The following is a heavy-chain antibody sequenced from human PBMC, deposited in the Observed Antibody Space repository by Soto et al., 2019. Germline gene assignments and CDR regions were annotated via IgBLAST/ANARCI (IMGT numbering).Heavy chain of an antibody. CDR2: IIPIFGTA. J-gene: IGHJ4*02. V-gene: IGHV1-69*13. D-gene: IGHD3-22*01. Sequence: SVKVSCKASGGTFSSYAISWVRQAPGQGLEWMGGIIPIFGTANYAQKFQGRVTITADESTSTAYMELSSLRSEDTAVYYCARHLDYYDSSGYLIYWGQGTLVTVSS. CDR1: GGTFSSYA. CDR3: ARHLDYYDSSGYLIY.